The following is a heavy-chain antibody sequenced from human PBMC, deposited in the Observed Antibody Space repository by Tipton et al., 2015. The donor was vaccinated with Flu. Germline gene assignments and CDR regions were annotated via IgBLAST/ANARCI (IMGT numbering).Heavy chain of an antibody. V-gene: IGHV1-69*01. CDR1: GDTISSHA. CDR2: IIPVFGRV. D-gene: IGHD5-18*01. J-gene: IGHJ4*02. Sequence: QSGAEVKKPGSSVKVSCKASGDTISSHAISWMRQAPGQGLEWMGGIIPVFGRVNYAQKFQGRVTITADESTSTAYMELSSVRSEDTAVYYCATSSGYSYGHWGQGTLVTVSS. CDR3: ATSSGYSYGH.